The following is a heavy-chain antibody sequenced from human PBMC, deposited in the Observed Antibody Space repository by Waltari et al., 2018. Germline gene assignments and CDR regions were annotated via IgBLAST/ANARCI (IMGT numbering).Heavy chain of an antibody. D-gene: IGHD3-10*01. CDR2: IRSKVNSYAT. CDR3: ARNDYNGNSFDY. CDR1: GFTFSGSA. J-gene: IGHJ4*02. V-gene: IGHV3-73*02. Sequence: EVKLVESGGGLVQPGGSLRLSCAASGFTFSGSAMHWVRQASGKGLEWVGRIRSKVNSYATTYAASVKGRFTISRDDSKNTAYLQMNSLKREDTAVYYCARNDYNGNSFDYWGQGTLVTVSS.